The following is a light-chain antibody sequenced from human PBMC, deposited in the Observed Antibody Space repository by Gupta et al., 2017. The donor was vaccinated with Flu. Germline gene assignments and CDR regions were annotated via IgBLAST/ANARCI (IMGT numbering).Light chain of an antibody. CDR3: QQYVTTPFT. V-gene: IGKV4-1*01. Sequence: DIVVPQSPDSLAVSMGEEATFNCRSSKSVLYDSINENFLAWYQHKPRQPPRLLIYCASTRDSGVPERFSGSGSGTNFTLTISSLQAEDVAPYYCQQYVTTPFTFGAGTRVEI. J-gene: IGKJ3*01. CDR1: KSVLYDSINENF. CDR2: CAS.